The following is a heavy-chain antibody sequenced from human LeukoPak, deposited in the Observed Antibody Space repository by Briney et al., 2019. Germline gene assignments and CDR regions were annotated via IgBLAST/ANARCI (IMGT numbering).Heavy chain of an antibody. D-gene: IGHD3-22*01. CDR1: GYTFTSYY. J-gene: IGHJ4*02. CDR2: INPSGGST. Sequence: ASVKVSCKASGYTFTSYYMHWVRQAPGRGLEWMGIINPSGGSTSYAQKFQGRVTMTRDTSTSTVYMELSSLRSEDTAVYYCARDALNNDSSGYYPGYWGQGTLVTVSS. CDR3: ARDALNNDSSGYYPGY. V-gene: IGHV1-46*01.